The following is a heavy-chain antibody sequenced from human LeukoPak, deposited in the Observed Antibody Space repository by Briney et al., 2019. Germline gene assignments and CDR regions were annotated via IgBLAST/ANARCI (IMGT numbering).Heavy chain of an antibody. Sequence: NPSETLSLTCTVSGGSISSGGYYWSWIRQHPGKGLEWIGYIYYSGSTYYNPSLKSRVTISVDTSKNQFSLRLSSVTAADTAVYYCARENPQHYFDYWGQGTLVTVSS. J-gene: IGHJ4*02. CDR1: GGSISSGGYY. CDR3: ARENPQHYFDY. CDR2: IYYSGST. V-gene: IGHV4-31*03.